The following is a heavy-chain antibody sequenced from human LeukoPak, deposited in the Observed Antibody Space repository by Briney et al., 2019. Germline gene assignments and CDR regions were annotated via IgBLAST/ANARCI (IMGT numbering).Heavy chain of an antibody. CDR3: ARDVYGDYGVAFDY. J-gene: IGHJ4*02. Sequence: ASVKVSCKASGYTFTGYYMHWVRQAPGQGLEWMGWINPNSGGTNYAQKFQGRVTMTRDTSISTAYMELSRLRSDATAVYYCARDVYGDYGVAFDYWGQGTLVPVSS. D-gene: IGHD4-17*01. CDR2: INPNSGGT. CDR1: GYTFTGYY. V-gene: IGHV1-2*02.